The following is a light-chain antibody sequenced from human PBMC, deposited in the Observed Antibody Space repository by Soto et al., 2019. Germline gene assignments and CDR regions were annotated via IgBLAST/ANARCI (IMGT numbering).Light chain of an antibody. J-gene: IGKJ2*01. Sequence: DIKMTQSPSSLSASLGERVTITCRASQSISSNLTWYQVKPGKAPKLLIYVASSMQSGIPSRFSGSGSGTEFTLTISSLQPEDFAAYYCQQSYSCPYTFGQGTKLEIK. CDR2: VAS. CDR3: QQSYSCPYT. V-gene: IGKV1-39*01. CDR1: QSISSN.